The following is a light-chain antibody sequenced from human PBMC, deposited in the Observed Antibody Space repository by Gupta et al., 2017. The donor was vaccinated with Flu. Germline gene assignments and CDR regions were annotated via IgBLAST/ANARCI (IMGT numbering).Light chain of an antibody. V-gene: IGLV2-23*02. Sequence: GTSRDVGSYNLVSWYQQHPGKAPKLMIYEVSKRPSGVSNRFSGSKSGNTASLTISGLQAEDEADYYCCSYAGSSWVFGGGTKLTVL. CDR3: CSYAGSSWV. CDR1: SRDVGSYNL. CDR2: EVS. J-gene: IGLJ3*02.